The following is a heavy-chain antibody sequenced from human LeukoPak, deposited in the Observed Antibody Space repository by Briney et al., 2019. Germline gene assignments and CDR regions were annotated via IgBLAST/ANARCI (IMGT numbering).Heavy chain of an antibody. CDR3: ASTDGSGSSFAP. V-gene: IGHV4-4*02. CDR2: IYHSGST. D-gene: IGHD3-10*01. Sequence: PSETLSLTCAVSGGSISSSNWWSWVRQPPGKGLEWIGEIYHSGSTYYNPSLKSRVTISVDTSKNQFSLKLSSVTAADTAVYYFASTDGSGSSFAPWGQGTLVTVSS. J-gene: IGHJ5*02. CDR1: GGSISSSNW.